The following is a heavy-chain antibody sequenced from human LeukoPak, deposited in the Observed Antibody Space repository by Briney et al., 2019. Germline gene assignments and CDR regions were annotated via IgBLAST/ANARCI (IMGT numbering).Heavy chain of an antibody. V-gene: IGHV1-69*05. J-gene: IGHJ6*03. CDR3: AKADYGEYYYMDV. D-gene: IGHD4-17*01. Sequence: ASVKVSLKGTGFSSYAISWERQAPAHGLEWMGVIIPAFGTTNYAQKFQGRVTVTTDQSTSTVYMELSGLRFEDTAVYYCAKADYGEYYYMDVWGKGTTVTVSS. CDR1: GFSSYA. CDR2: IIPAFGTT.